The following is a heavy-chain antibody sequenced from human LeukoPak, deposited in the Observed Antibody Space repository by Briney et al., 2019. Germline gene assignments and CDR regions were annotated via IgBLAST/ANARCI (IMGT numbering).Heavy chain of an antibody. CDR1: GFTFSSYS. V-gene: IGHV3-23*01. CDR3: ARGALIPDF. CDR2: ISKSDGST. D-gene: IGHD2-21*01. Sequence: GGSLRLSCAASGFTFSSYSMNWVRQAPGKGLEWVSSISKSDGSTYYADSVKGRFTISRDNSKNTVYLHMDSLRVEDTAIYYCARGALIPDFRGQGTLVTVSS. J-gene: IGHJ4*02.